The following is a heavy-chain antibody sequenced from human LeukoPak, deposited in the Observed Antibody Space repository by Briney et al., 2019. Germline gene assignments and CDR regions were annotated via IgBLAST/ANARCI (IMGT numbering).Heavy chain of an antibody. CDR3: AKGLVGSSIADFFDY. J-gene: IGHJ4*02. CDR2: ISWNSGSI. CDR1: GFTFDDYA. D-gene: IGHD6-6*01. V-gene: IGHV3-9*03. Sequence: GGSLRLSCTASGFTFDDYAMHWVRQAPGKGLEWVSGISWNSGSIGYADSVKGRFTISRDNAKNSLYLQMNSLRGEDMALYYCAKGLVGSSIADFFDYWGQGILVTVSS.